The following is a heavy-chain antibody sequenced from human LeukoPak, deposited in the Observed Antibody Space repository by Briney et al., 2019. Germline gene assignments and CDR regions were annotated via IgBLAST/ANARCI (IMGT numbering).Heavy chain of an antibody. CDR2: INPNSGGT. Sequence: GASVKVSCKASGYTFKAYYIHWVRQAPGQGLEGMGWINPNSGGTNYAQKFQGRVTLTRDTSITTAYMEVSRLRSDDTAVYYCAKARGFYCSSISCYDCDVWGKGTTVTVSS. J-gene: IGHJ6*04. D-gene: IGHD2-2*01. CDR1: GYTFKAYY. V-gene: IGHV1-2*02. CDR3: AKARGFYCSSISCYDCDV.